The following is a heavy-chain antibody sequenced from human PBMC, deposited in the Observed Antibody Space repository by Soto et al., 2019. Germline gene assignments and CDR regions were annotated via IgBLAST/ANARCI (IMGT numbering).Heavy chain of an antibody. V-gene: IGHV4-34*01. CDR1: GGSFSGYY. Sequence: SETLSLTCAVYGGSFSGYYWSGIRQPPGKGLEWIGEINHSGSTNYNPSLKSRVTISVDTSKNQFSLKLSSVTAADTAVYYCARGPSFITMVRGAYGMDVWGQGTTVTAP. D-gene: IGHD3-10*01. J-gene: IGHJ6*02. CDR2: INHSGST. CDR3: ARGPSFITMVRGAYGMDV.